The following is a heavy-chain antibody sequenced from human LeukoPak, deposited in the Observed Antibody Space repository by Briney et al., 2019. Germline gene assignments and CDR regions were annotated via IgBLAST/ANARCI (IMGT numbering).Heavy chain of an antibody. J-gene: IGHJ4*02. V-gene: IGHV1-18*01. Sequence: ASVKVSCKASGYTFTSYGISWVRQAPGQGLEWMGWISAYNGNTNYAQKLQGRVTMTTDTSTSTAYMELRSLRSDDTAVYYCAREGGAKPFYDFWSGYYPDYWGQGTLDTVSS. CDR1: GYTFTSYG. CDR3: AREGGAKPFYDFWSGYYPDY. D-gene: IGHD3-3*01. CDR2: ISAYNGNT.